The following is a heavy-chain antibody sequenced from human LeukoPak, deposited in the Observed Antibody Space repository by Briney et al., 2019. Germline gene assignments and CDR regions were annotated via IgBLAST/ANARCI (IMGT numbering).Heavy chain of an antibody. V-gene: IGHV4-34*01. CDR3: ARGVAAAGTGGMDV. Sequence: SETLSLTCAVYGGSFSGYYWSWIRQPPGKGLERIGEINHSGSTNYNPSLKSRVTISVDTSKNQFSLKLSSVTAADTAVYYCARGVAAAGTGGMDVWGQGTLVTVSS. J-gene: IGHJ4*02. CDR2: INHSGST. D-gene: IGHD6-13*01. CDR1: GGSFSGYY.